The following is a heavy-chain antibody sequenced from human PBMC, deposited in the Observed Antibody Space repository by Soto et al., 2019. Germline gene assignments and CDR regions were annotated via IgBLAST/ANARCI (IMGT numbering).Heavy chain of an antibody. J-gene: IGHJ1*01. Sequence: ASVKVSCKASGYTFTSYDINWVRQATGQGLEWMGWMNPNSGNTGYAQKFQGRVTMTRNTSISTAYMELSSLRSEDTAVYYCARAKGGYCSGGSCYISEYFQHWGQGTLVTVSS. CDR2: MNPNSGNT. CDR1: GYTFTSYD. D-gene: IGHD2-15*01. V-gene: IGHV1-8*01. CDR3: ARAKGGYCSGGSCYISEYFQH.